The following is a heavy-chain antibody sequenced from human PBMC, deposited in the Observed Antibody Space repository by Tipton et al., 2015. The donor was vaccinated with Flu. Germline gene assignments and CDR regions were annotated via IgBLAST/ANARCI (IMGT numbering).Heavy chain of an antibody. CDR2: IWSDGGRK. Sequence: QVQLVQSGGGLVQPGRSLRLSCAAPGFILSTYGMHWVRQAPGKGLEWVALIWSDGGRKEYAHSVKGRFTISKDTSEDKLYLHMNNLRGADTAVYHCARDRGDFAFGGAHFDAWGPGVAVYVSP. J-gene: IGHJ4*02. CDR1: GFILSTYG. D-gene: IGHD3-10*01. CDR3: ARDRGDFAFGGAHFDA. V-gene: IGHV3-33*01.